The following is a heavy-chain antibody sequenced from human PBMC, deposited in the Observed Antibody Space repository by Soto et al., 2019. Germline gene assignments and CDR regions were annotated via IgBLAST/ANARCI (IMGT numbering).Heavy chain of an antibody. J-gene: IGHJ3*02. Sequence: GGSLRLSCAASGVTFSSYWMSWVRQAPGKGLEWVANIKQDGSEKYYVDSVKGRFTISRDNAKNSLYLQMNSLRAEDTAVYYCARSLTRITIFGVVIPHDAFDIWGQGTMVTVSS. D-gene: IGHD3-3*01. CDR1: GVTFSSYW. CDR2: IKQDGSEK. V-gene: IGHV3-7*01. CDR3: ARSLTRITIFGVVIPHDAFDI.